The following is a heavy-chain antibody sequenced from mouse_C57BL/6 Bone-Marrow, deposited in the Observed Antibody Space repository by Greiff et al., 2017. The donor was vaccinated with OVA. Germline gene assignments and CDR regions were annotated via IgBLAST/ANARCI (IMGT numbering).Heavy chain of an antibody. Sequence: VQLVESGAELVRPGASVKLSCKASGYTFTDYYINWVKQRPGQGLEWIARIYPGSGNTYYNEKFKGKATLTAEKSSSTAYMQLSSLTSEDSAVYFCARGGWDVTWFAYWGQGTLVTVSA. CDR2: IYPGSGNT. V-gene: IGHV1-76*01. CDR3: ARGGWDVTWFAY. CDR1: GYTFTDYY. D-gene: IGHD4-1*01. J-gene: IGHJ3*01.